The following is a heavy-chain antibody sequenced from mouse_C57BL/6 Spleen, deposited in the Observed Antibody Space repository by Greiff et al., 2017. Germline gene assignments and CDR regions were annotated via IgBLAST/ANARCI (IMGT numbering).Heavy chain of an antibody. V-gene: IGHV1-50*01. CDR3: ARRVYYGSSYFDY. D-gene: IGHD1-1*01. J-gene: IGHJ2*01. CDR1: GYTFTSYW. CDR2: IDPSDSYP. Sequence: VKLQQPGAELVKPGASVKLSCKASGYTFTSYWMQWVKQRPGQGLEWIGEIDPSDSYPNYNQKFKGKATLTVDTSSSTAYMQLSSLTSEDSAVYYCARRVYYGSSYFDYWGRGTTLTVSS.